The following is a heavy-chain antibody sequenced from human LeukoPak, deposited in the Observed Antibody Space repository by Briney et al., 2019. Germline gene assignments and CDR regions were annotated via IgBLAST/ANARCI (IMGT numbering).Heavy chain of an antibody. CDR3: ASGDPIYDFWRGGDY. J-gene: IGHJ4*02. Sequence: PGESLRLSCAASGFTFNSYAFNWVRQAPGKGLEWVSYISSSSNVIYYTDSVKGRFTISRDNARHLLSLQMNSLRAEDTAVHYCASGDPIYDFWRGGDYWGQGSLVTVSS. CDR2: ISSSSNVI. D-gene: IGHD3-3*01. CDR1: GFTFNSYA. V-gene: IGHV3-48*01.